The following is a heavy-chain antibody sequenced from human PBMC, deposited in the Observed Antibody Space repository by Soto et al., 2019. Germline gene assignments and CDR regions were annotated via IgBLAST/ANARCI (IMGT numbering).Heavy chain of an antibody. CDR3: AAPTVTNYYYGMDV. J-gene: IGHJ6*02. Sequence: SVKVSCKASGFTFTSSAVQWVRQARGQRLEWIGWIVVGSGNTNYAQKFQERVTITRDMSTSTAYMELSSLRSEDTAVYYCAAPTVTNYYYGMDVWGQGTTVTVSS. V-gene: IGHV1-58*01. CDR1: GFTFTSSA. CDR2: IVVGSGNT. D-gene: IGHD4-4*01.